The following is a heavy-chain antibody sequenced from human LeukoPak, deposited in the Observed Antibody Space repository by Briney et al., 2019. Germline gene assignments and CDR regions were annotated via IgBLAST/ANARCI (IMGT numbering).Heavy chain of an antibody. CDR2: MYYSGST. CDR3: ARGYGSYDILTGYYLPRGDAFDI. Sequence: SETLSLTCTVSGGSISSYHWNWIRQPPGKGLEWIGYMYYSGSTNYNPSLKSRVTISVDTSKNQFSLKLSSVTAADTAVYYCARGYGSYDILTGYYLPRGDAFDIWGQGTMVTVSS. D-gene: IGHD3-9*01. J-gene: IGHJ3*02. V-gene: IGHV4-59*12. CDR1: GGSISSYH.